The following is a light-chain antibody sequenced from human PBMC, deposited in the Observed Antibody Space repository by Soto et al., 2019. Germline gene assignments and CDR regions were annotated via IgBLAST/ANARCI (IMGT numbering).Light chain of an antibody. V-gene: IGKV3-11*01. Sequence: ESVLTQSPATLSLSPGERATLSCRASQTVHNYLAWYQQKPGQVPRLLIYDAVRRATGIPDRFRGSVSGTDFTRTINSLEPEDFAVYYCQQRSGRLTFGGGTRVDLK. CDR3: QQRSGRLT. J-gene: IGKJ4*01. CDR1: QTVHNY. CDR2: DAV.